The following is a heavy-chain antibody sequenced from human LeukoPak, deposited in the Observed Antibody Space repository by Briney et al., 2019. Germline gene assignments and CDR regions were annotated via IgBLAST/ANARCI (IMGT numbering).Heavy chain of an antibody. CDR2: ISAITSST. CDR3: ARGGGLDV. Sequence: GGSLRLSCAASGFTLSTYSMNWVRQAPGKGLEWLSYISAITSSTFYADSVKGRFTISRDNAKNSLFLQMNSLRDEDTAVYYCARGGGLDVWGQGTTVTVSS. J-gene: IGHJ6*02. D-gene: IGHD3-16*01. V-gene: IGHV3-48*02. CDR1: GFTLSTYS.